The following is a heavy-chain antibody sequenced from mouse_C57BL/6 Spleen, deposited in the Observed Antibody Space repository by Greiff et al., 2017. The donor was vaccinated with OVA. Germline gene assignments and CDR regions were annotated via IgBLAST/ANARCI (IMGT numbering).Heavy chain of an antibody. V-gene: IGHV5-17*01. Sequence: EVKVVESGGGLVKPGGSLKLSCAASGFTFSDYGMHWVRQAPEKGLEWVAYISSGSSTIYYAGTVKGRFTISRDNAKNTLFLQMTSLRSEDTAMYYCASRYYGSSGAWFAYWGQGTLVTVAA. J-gene: IGHJ3*01. CDR1: GFTFSDYG. D-gene: IGHD1-1*01. CDR3: ASRYYGSSGAWFAY. CDR2: ISSGSSTI.